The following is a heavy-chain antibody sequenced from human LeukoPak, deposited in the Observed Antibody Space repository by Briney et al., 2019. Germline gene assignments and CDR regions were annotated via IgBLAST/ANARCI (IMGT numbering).Heavy chain of an antibody. CDR2: FDPEDGET. Sequence: ASVKVSCKVSGYTLTELSMRWVRQAPGKGLEWMGGFDPEDGETIYAQKFQGRVTMTEDTSTDTAYMELSSLRSEDTAVYYCATPYDSSGYYPSNYYYYGMDVWGQGTTVTVSS. J-gene: IGHJ6*02. CDR1: GYTLTELS. D-gene: IGHD3-22*01. V-gene: IGHV1-24*01. CDR3: ATPYDSSGYYPSNYYYYGMDV.